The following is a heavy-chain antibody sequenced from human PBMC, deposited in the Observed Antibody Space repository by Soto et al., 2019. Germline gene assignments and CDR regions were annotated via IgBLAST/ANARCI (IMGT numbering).Heavy chain of an antibody. CDR3: ARGGWGSYRYSQGLDY. V-gene: IGHV3-48*01. CDR1: GFTFSSYS. CDR2: ISSSSSTI. D-gene: IGHD3-16*02. J-gene: IGHJ4*02. Sequence: GGSLRLSCAASGFTFSSYSMNWVRQAPGKGLEWVSYISSSSSTIYYADSVKGRFTISRDNAKNSLYLQMNSLRAEDTAVYYCARGGWGSYRYSQGLDYWGQGTLVTVSS.